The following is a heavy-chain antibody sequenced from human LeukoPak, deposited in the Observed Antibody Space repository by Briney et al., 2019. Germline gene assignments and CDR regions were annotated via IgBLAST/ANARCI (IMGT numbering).Heavy chain of an antibody. CDR3: ARDRGEFDP. D-gene: IGHD3-16*01. CDR1: GFTFSDYY. J-gene: IGHJ5*02. Sequence: GGSLRLSCAASGFTFSDYYMSWIRQAPGKGLEWVAYISGSGNIIYYTESLKGRFTISRDNAKNSLFLQMNSLRVEDTAVYYCARDRGEFDPWGQGTLVIVSS. V-gene: IGHV3-11*01. CDR2: ISGSGNII.